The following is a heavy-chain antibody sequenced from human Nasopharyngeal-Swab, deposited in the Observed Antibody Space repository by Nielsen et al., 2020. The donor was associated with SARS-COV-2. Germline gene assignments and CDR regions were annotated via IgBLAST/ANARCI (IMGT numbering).Heavy chain of an antibody. D-gene: IGHD5-18*01. J-gene: IGHJ4*02. CDR3: ARGGGYSYGAIDY. CDR1: GGSFSGYY. Sequence: SETLSLTCAVYGGSFSGYYWSWIRQPPGKGLEWIREINHSGSTNYNPSLKRRVTISVDTSKNQFSLKLSSVTAADTAVYYCARGGGYSYGAIDYWGQGTLVTVSS. V-gene: IGHV4-34*01. CDR2: INHSGST.